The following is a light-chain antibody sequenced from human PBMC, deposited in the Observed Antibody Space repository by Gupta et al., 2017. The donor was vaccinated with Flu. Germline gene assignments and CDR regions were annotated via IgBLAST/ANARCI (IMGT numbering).Light chain of an antibody. J-gene: IGKJ2*01. V-gene: IGKV4-1*01. Sequence: DIVMTQSPDSLAVSLGERATIHCKSSQSVLYSATNKNYLAWYQQKAGRPPRLLIYWASTRESGVPDRFSGSGSGTDFTLTISSLQAEDVAVYFCQQYYATPTFGQRTKLEIK. CDR1: QSVLYSATNKNY. CDR3: QQYYATPT. CDR2: WAS.